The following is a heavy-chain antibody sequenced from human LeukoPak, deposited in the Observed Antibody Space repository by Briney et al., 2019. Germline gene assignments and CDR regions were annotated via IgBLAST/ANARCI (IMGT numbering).Heavy chain of an antibody. CDR3: AKAPQTRGYYFDY. CDR1: GFTFSSYG. CDR2: ISYDGSNK. J-gene: IGHJ4*02. V-gene: IGHV3-30*18. Sequence: GGSLRLSCAASGFTFSSYGMHWVRQAPGKGLEWVAVISYDGSNKYYADSVKGRFTISRDNSKNTLYLQMNSLRAEDTAVYYCAKAPQTRGYYFDYWGQGTLVTVSS. D-gene: IGHD2-2*01.